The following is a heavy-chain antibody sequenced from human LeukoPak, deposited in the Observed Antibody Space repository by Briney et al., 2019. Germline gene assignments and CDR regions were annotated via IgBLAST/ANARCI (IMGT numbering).Heavy chain of an antibody. CDR1: GYTFSSDG. Sequence: ASVKVSCKAPGYTFSSDGITWVRQAPGQGLEWMGWISLYDVNTNYAQKFQGRVTITRDTSASTAYMELSSLRSEDTAVYYCARDGVALWGQGTLVTVSS. V-gene: IGHV1-18*01. CDR2: ISLYDVNT. CDR3: ARDGVAL. D-gene: IGHD3-16*01. J-gene: IGHJ4*02.